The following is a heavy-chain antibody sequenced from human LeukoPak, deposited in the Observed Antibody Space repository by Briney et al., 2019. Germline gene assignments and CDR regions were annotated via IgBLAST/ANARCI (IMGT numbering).Heavy chain of an antibody. V-gene: IGHV4-59*08. CDR2: IYYSGST. CDR1: GGSISSYY. Sequence: SETLSLTCTVSGGSISSYYWSWIRQPPGKELEWIGHIYYSGSTNYNPSLKSRVTISVDTSKSEFSLKLRSVTAADTAVYYCARHYDSGWYGEYYFDYWGQGALVTVSS. J-gene: IGHJ4*02. D-gene: IGHD6-19*01. CDR3: ARHYDSGWYGEYYFDY.